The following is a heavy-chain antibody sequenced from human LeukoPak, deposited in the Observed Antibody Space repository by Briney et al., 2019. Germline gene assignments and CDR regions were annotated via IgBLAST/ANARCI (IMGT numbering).Heavy chain of an antibody. CDR1: GYPFTNYG. D-gene: IGHD3-10*01. Sequence: ASVKVSCKASGYPFTNYGTSWVRQAPGQGLEWMGWISGYNGNTNSAQKVQGRVTMTTDTSTSTAYMELRSLRSDDTAVYYCVRDRGEWIDQYYGMDVWGQGTTDTVSS. CDR3: VRDRGEWIDQYYGMDV. V-gene: IGHV1-18*01. CDR2: ISGYNGNT. J-gene: IGHJ6*02.